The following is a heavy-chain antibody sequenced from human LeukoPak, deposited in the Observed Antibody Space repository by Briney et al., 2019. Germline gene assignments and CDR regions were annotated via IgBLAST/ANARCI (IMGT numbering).Heavy chain of an antibody. CDR1: GGSISSGDYY. Sequence: PSQTLSLTCTVSGGSISSGDYYWSWIRQPPGKGLEWIGYIYYSGSTYYNPPLKSRVTISVDTSKNQFSLKLSSVTAADTAVYYCARSFLTGYPFDYWGQGTLVTVSS. J-gene: IGHJ4*02. CDR3: ARSFLTGYPFDY. CDR2: IYYSGST. V-gene: IGHV4-30-4*01. D-gene: IGHD3-9*01.